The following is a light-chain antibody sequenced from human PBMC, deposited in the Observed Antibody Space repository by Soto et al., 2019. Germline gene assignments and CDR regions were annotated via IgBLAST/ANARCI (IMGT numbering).Light chain of an antibody. CDR1: QGISNS. J-gene: IGKJ1*01. V-gene: IGKV1-27*01. CDR2: AAS. CDR3: QKYNSAPWT. Sequence: IQMTQSQSSLSASVGDRVTITCRASQGISNSLAWYQQKPWKVPKLLIYAASTLQSGVPFLFSGSGSGTDFTLTISSLQPEDVATYYCQKYNSAPWTFGQGTKVEIK.